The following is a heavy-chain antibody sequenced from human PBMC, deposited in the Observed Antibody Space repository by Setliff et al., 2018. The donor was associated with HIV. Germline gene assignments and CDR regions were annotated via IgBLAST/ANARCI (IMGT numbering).Heavy chain of an antibody. CDR3: IRRRRAPGTGDLESY. J-gene: IGHJ4*02. CDR1: GYSFTNYW. D-gene: IGHD7-27*01. CDR2: IYPSDSDT. Sequence: GESLKISCQASGYSFTNYWIGWVRQMPGKGLEWMGVIYPSDSDTRYSPSFQGQVTISADRSITTAYLKWSSLKVSDTAMYYCIRRRRAPGTGDLESYWGQGTLVTVSS. V-gene: IGHV5-51*01.